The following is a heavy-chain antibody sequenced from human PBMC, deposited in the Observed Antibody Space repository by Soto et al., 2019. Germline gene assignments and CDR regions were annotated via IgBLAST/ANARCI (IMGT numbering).Heavy chain of an antibody. Sequence: GASVKVSCKASGYTFTNYAVHWVRQAPGQRLEWMGWINTGNDNTKYSQKFQGRVTITRDTSASTAYMELSSLRSEDTAVYYCASSRITMVPYGMDVWGQGTTVTVSS. J-gene: IGHJ6*02. D-gene: IGHD3-10*01. CDR1: GYTFTNYA. V-gene: IGHV1-3*04. CDR3: ASSRITMVPYGMDV. CDR2: INTGNDNT.